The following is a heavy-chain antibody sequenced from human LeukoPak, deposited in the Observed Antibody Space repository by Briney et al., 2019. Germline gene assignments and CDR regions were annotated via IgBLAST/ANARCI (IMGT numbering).Heavy chain of an antibody. CDR3: AKPRDIDSWAFDV. J-gene: IGHJ3*01. CDR2: ISYDGRNK. D-gene: IGHD2-15*01. Sequence: GGSLRLSFAASGFPFNNHDMHWVRQAPGKGLEWVAGISYDGRNKYYADSVKGRFTISRDNSKNTLNLQMNSLRTEDTAVYYCAKPRDIDSWAFDVWGQGTMVTVS. V-gene: IGHV3-30*18. CDR1: GFPFNNHD.